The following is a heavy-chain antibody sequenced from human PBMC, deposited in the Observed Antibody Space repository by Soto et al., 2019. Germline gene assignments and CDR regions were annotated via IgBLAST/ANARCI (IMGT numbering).Heavy chain of an antibody. CDR3: AREYYSSGTH. CDR2: ISENGGIT. J-gene: IGHJ1*01. D-gene: IGHD3-10*01. Sequence: EVQLVEAGGGFVQPGGSLRLSCAASGFTFSTYWMQWVRQVPGEGLVWVSSISENGGITTYADSVKGRFTISRDNAKNTLYLQMNGLRVEDTAIYYCAREYYSSGTHWGQGTLVTVST. V-gene: IGHV3-74*01. CDR1: GFTFSTYW.